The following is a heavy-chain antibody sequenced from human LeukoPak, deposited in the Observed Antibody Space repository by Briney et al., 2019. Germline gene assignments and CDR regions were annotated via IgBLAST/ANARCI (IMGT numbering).Heavy chain of an antibody. CDR3: ARARYYYDSSGYYPNDP. D-gene: IGHD3-22*01. CDR1: GGTFSSYA. Sequence: SVKVSCKASGGTFSSYAISWVRQAPGQGLEWMGGTIPIFGTANYAQKFQGRVTITADESTSTAYMELSSLRSEDTAVYYCARARYYYDSSGYYPNDPWGQGTLVTVSS. J-gene: IGHJ5*02. V-gene: IGHV1-69*13. CDR2: TIPIFGTA.